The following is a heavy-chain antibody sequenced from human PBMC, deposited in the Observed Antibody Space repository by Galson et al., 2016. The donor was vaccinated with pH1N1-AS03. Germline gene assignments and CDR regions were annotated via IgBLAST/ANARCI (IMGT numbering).Heavy chain of an antibody. CDR1: GYSFSNYW. D-gene: IGHD6-19*01. J-gene: IGHJ4*02. CDR3: ARVIPVAGFHFDS. Sequence: QSGAEVKKPGESLRVSCTGYGYSFSNYWIGWVRQLPGKGLEWMGFIYCGDSDTRYGPSFQGRVTFSADKSTNTAYLQWSRLQASDTAIYYCARVIPVAGFHFDSWSQGTLVSVSS. CDR2: IYCGDSDT. V-gene: IGHV5-51*03.